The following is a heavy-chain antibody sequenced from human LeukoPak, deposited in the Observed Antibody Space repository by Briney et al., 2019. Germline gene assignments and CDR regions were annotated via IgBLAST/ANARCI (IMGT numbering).Heavy chain of an antibody. CDR3: ARRYFGYMDV. CDR1: GGTFSSYA. D-gene: IGHD3-9*01. V-gene: IGHV1-69*01. J-gene: IGHJ6*03. CDR2: IIPIFGTA. Sequence: SVKVSCKASGGTFSSYAISWVRQAPGQGLEWMGGIIPIFGTANYAQKFQGRVTITADESTGTAYMELSSLRSEDTAVYYCARRYFGYMDVWGKGTTVTVSS.